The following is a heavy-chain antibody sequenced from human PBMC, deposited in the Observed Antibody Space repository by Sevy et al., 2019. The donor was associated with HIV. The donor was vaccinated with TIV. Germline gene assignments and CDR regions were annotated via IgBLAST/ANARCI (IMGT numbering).Heavy chain of an antibody. J-gene: IGHJ3*02. D-gene: IGHD3-22*01. CDR1: GYSFTSYW. Sequence: GESLKISCKGSGYSFTSYWISWVRQIPGKGLEWMGRIDPSDSYTNYSPSFQGHVTISADKSISTAYLQWSSLKASDTAMYYCARQERYYYDSSGYPPLHAFDIWGQGTMVTVSS. CDR2: IDPSDSYT. V-gene: IGHV5-10-1*01. CDR3: ARQERYYYDSSGYPPLHAFDI.